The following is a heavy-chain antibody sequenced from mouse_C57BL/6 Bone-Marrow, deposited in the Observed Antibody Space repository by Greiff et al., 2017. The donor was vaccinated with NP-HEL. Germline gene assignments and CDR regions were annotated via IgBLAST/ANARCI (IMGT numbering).Heavy chain of an antibody. CDR3: APEYYGSSHWYFDV. Sequence: EVQVVESGPGLVKPSQSLSLTCSVTGYSITSGYYWNWIRQFPGNKLEWMGYISYDGSNNYNPSLKNRISITRDTSKNQFFLKLNSVTTEDTATYYCAPEYYGSSHWYFDVWGTGTTVTVSS. V-gene: IGHV3-6*01. D-gene: IGHD1-1*01. CDR1: GYSITSGYY. CDR2: ISYDGSN. J-gene: IGHJ1*03.